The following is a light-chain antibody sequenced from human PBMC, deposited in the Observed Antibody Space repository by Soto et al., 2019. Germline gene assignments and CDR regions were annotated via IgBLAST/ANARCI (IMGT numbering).Light chain of an antibody. CDR1: SSDVGGYNY. Sequence: QSALTQPPSASGSPGQSVTISCTGTSSDVGGYNYVSWYQQHPGKAPKLMINEVTKRPSGVPDRFSGSKSGNTASLTVSGLQAEDEADYYCSSYVGSNNFIFGGGTKVTVL. V-gene: IGLV2-8*01. J-gene: IGLJ2*01. CDR3: SSYVGSNNFI. CDR2: EVT.